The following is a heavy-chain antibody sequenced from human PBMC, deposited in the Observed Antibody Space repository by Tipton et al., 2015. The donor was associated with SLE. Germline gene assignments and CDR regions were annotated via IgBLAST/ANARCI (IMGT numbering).Heavy chain of an antibody. V-gene: IGHV4-61*02. CDR1: GGSISSGTYY. CDR2: IYTSGST. J-gene: IGHJ4*02. Sequence: TLSLTCTISGGSISSGTYYWSWIRQPAGKGLEWIGRIYTSGSTNYSPSLKSRVTVSEDTSKTQFSLKLSSVSAADTAVYYCARWVSGYADYWGQGTLVTVSS. D-gene: IGHD5-12*01. CDR3: ARWVSGYADY.